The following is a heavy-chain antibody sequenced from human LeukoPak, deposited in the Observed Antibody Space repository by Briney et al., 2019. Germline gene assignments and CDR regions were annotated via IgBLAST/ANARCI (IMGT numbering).Heavy chain of an antibody. D-gene: IGHD4-17*01. Sequence: GGSLRLSCAASGFTFSSYWMSWVRQAPGKGLEWVAVISYDGSNKYYADSVKGRFTISRDNSKNTLYLQMNSLRAEDTAVYYCAKDRGVYGNFDYWGQGTLVTVSS. J-gene: IGHJ4*02. CDR2: ISYDGSNK. CDR3: AKDRGVYGNFDY. V-gene: IGHV3-30*18. CDR1: GFTFSSYW.